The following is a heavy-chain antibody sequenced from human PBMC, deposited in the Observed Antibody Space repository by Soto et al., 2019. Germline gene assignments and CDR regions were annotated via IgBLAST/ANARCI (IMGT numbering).Heavy chain of an antibody. CDR2: ISTYNGNT. D-gene: IGHD3-10*01. CDR3: ARDTIVRGVSPDYFQH. J-gene: IGHJ1*01. V-gene: IGHV1-18*01. CDR1: GYTFTSYG. Sequence: QVQLVQSGGEVKKPGASVKVSCKASGYTFTSYGISWVRQAPGQGLEWMGWISTYNGNTNYAQKLQGRVTMTTDTSTSTAYMELRSLRSDDTAMYYCARDTIVRGVSPDYFQHWGQGTLVTVSS.